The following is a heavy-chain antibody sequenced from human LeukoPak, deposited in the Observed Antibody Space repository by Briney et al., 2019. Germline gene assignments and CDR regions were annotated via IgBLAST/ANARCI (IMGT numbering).Heavy chain of an antibody. V-gene: IGHV1-18*01. CDR2: ISAYNGNT. Sequence: GASVKVSCKASGYTFTSYGISWVRQAPGHGLEWMGWISAYNGNTNYAQKLQGRVTMTTDTSTSTAYMELRSLRSDDAAVYYCARGGGRAAAYYYYYGMDVWGQGTTVTVSS. D-gene: IGHD6-13*01. CDR1: GYTFTSYG. J-gene: IGHJ6*02. CDR3: ARGGGRAAAYYYYYGMDV.